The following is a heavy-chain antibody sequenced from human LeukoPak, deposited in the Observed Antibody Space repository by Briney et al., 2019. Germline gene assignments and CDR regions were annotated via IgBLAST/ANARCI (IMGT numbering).Heavy chain of an antibody. CDR1: GGTFSSYA. D-gene: IGHD3-10*01. J-gene: IGHJ6*03. CDR3: ATAGDITPEPYYYYYMAV. CDR2: ITPIFATA. Sequence: ASVKVSCKASGGTFSSYAISWVRPAPGQGLEWMGGITPIFATANYAQNFQGRLTITADESTSTAYLDLTSLRSEDTAVYYCATAGDITPEPYYYYYMAVWGKGTTVTVSS. V-gene: IGHV1-69*13.